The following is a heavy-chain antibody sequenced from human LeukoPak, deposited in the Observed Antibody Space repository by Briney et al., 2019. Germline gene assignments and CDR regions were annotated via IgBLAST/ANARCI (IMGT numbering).Heavy chain of an antibody. D-gene: IGHD3-9*01. Sequence: SETLPLTCTVSGGSISGDFWSWIRQPPGKGLEWIGYKYYTGSTNYNPSLKSRVTISVDTSKNQFSLKLSSVTAADTAVYYCARHDVLTGYQEPFFDYWGQGALVTVSS. CDR2: KYYTGST. V-gene: IGHV4-59*08. CDR1: GGSISGDF. J-gene: IGHJ4*02. CDR3: ARHDVLTGYQEPFFDY.